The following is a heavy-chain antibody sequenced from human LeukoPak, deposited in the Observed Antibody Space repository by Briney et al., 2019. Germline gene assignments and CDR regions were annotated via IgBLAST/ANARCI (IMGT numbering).Heavy chain of an antibody. CDR2: INHSGST. CDR1: GGSFSGYY. CDR3: ARDLGGWYRATQSIP. V-gene: IGHV4-34*01. Sequence: KPSETLSLTCAVYGGSFSGYYWSWIRQPPGKGLEWIGEINHSGSTNYNPSLKSRVTISVDTSKNQFSLKLSSVTAADTAVYYCARDLGGWYRATQSIPWGQGTLVTVSS. D-gene: IGHD6-19*01. J-gene: IGHJ5*02.